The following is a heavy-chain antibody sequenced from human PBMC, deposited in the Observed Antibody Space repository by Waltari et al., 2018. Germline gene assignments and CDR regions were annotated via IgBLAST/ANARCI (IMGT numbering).Heavy chain of an antibody. CDR1: GGSFSGYY. CDR2: INHSGST. V-gene: IGHV4-34*01. Sequence: QVQLQQWGAGLLKPSETLSLTCAVYGGSFSGYYWSWIRHPPGQGLEWIGEINHSGSTNYNPSLKSRVTISVDTSKNQFSLKLSSVTAADTAVYYCARDHDILTGYYNSSWYFDLWGRGTLVTVSS. CDR3: ARDHDILTGYYNSSWYFDL. D-gene: IGHD3-9*01. J-gene: IGHJ2*01.